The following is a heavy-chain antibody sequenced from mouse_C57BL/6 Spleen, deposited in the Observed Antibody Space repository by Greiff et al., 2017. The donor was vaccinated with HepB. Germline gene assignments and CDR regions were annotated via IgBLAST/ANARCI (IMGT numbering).Heavy chain of an antibody. CDR1: GYAFSSSW. CDR3: AREGLGYYFDY. J-gene: IGHJ2*01. D-gene: IGHD4-1*01. V-gene: IGHV1-82*01. CDR2: IYPGDGDT. Sequence: QVQLQQSGPELVKPGASVKISCKASGYAFSSSWMNWVKQRPGQGLEWIGRIYPGDGDTNYNGKFKGKATLTADKSSSTAYMQLSSLTSEDSAVYFCAREGLGYYFDYWGQGTTLTVSS.